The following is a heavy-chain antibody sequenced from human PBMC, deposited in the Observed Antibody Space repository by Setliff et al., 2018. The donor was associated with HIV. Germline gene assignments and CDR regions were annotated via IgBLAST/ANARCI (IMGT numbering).Heavy chain of an antibody. CDR1: GYTFTGHY. D-gene: IGHD3-10*01. Sequence: ASVKVSCKASGYTFTGHYLHWVRQAPGQRLEWLGWVNPNSGDAIYAQNFQGRVTMTRDTSINAAYMELRGLRSDDTAVYYCARNFGLSPSGKYYYYYGMDIWGQGTTVTSP. CDR3: ARNFGLSPSGKYYYYYGMDI. V-gene: IGHV1-2*02. CDR2: VNPNSGDA. J-gene: IGHJ6*02.